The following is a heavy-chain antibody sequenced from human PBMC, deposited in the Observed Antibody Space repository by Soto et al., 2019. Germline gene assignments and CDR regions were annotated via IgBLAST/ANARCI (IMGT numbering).Heavy chain of an antibody. D-gene: IGHD2-2*01. CDR3: VRASMPKAHFDS. CDR2: MHTSGST. J-gene: IGHJ4*02. CDR1: GGSIRGYY. Sequence: SETLSLTCPVSGGSIRGYYWSWIRQPAGMGLEWIGRMHTSGSTNYNPSLKSRVTISVDMSKNQICLKLTSVTAADTALYYCVRASMPKAHFDSWGQGTLVTVSS. V-gene: IGHV4-4*07.